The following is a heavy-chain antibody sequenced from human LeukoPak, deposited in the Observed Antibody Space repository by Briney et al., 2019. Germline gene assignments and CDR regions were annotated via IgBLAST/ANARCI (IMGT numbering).Heavy chain of an antibody. CDR1: GFTFRSFA. V-gene: IGHV3-23*01. D-gene: IGHD3-22*01. Sequence: GGSLRLSCEVSGFTFRSFAMSWVRQAPGKGLEWVSAISGSGGSPYYADSVKGRFTISRDNSKNTLYLQMNSLRAGDTAVYYCAKDRETYDTSGYLFVRIFTHFHYWGQGTRVTVSS. J-gene: IGHJ4*02. CDR3: AKDRETYDTSGYLFVRIFTHFHY. CDR2: ISGSGGSP.